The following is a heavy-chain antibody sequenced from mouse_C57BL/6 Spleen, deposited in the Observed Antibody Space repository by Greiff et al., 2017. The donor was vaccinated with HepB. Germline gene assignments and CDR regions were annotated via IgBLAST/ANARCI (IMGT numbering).Heavy chain of an antibody. CDR2: ISYDGSN. Sequence: EVQLVESGPGLVKPSQSLSLTCSVTGYSITSGYYWNWIRQFPGNKLEWMGYISYDGSNNYNPSLKNRISITRDTSKNQFFLKLNSVTTEDTATYYCASPLGYWYFDVWGTGTTVTVSS. CDR3: ASPLGYWYFDV. CDR1: GYSITSGYY. J-gene: IGHJ1*03. V-gene: IGHV3-6*01.